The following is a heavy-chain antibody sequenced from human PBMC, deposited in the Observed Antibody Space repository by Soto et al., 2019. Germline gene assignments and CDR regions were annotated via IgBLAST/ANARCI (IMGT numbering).Heavy chain of an antibody. V-gene: IGHV1-2*02. CDR2: TFPNSGGST. CDR3: AKDEGGIFDS. CDR1: GYTFAAYY. D-gene: IGHD3-16*01. J-gene: IGHJ4*01. Sequence: ASVKVSCKTSGYTFAAYYIHWVRQAPGQGLEWMGFTFPNSGGSTTSAQQFEGRVTMTRDSSISTAYLELSGLTPDDTAVYYCAKDEGGIFDSWGQGTLVTVSS.